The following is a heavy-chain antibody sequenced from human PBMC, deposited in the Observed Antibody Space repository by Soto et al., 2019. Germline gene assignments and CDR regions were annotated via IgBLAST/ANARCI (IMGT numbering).Heavy chain of an antibody. Sequence: EVQLLESGGDLVQPGGSLRLSCAASGLIFSDYAMSWVRQAPGKGLECVACISGSGGNTFYADSVKGRFTISRDNSKNTLSLHMNSLRVDDTAVYFCAKDRFGIVGPVHYWGQGTLVTVSS. CDR2: ISGSGGNT. V-gene: IGHV3-23*01. CDR3: AKDRFGIVGPVHY. CDR1: GLIFSDYA. D-gene: IGHD1-26*01. J-gene: IGHJ4*02.